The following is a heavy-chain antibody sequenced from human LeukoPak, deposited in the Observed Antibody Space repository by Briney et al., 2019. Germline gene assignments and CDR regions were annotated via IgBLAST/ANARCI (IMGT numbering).Heavy chain of an antibody. CDR2: IHHSGST. CDR1: AGSINRFY. D-gene: IGHD3-10*01. CDR3: ASVRRGFGESSKYYSYYYMHV. Sequence: SETLSLTCTVSAGSINRFYWNWIRQSPGKGLEWIGYIHHSGSTKYIPSLKSRVTISVDTSNNQFSLKLSAVTAADTAVYYCASVRRGFGESSKYYSYYYMHVWGNGTTVTIAS. V-gene: IGHV4-4*08. J-gene: IGHJ6*03.